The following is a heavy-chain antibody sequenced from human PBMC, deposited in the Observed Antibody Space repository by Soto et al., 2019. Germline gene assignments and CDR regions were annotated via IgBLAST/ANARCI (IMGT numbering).Heavy chain of an antibody. CDR3: ASSSTETTAIDY. D-gene: IGHD4-17*01. CDR1: GGSISSGGYY. Sequence: QVQLQESGPGLVKPSQTLSLTCTVSGGSISSGGYYWSWIRQHPGKGLEWIGYIYYSGSTYYNPSLKVRVTISVDTSKNQFSLKLSSVTAADTAAYSRASSSTETTAIDYWGQGTLVTVSS. CDR2: IYYSGST. V-gene: IGHV4-31*03. J-gene: IGHJ4*02.